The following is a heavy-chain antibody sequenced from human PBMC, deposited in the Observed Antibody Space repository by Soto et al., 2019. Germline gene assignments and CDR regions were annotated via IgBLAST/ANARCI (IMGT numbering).Heavy chain of an antibody. Sequence: GGPLNLPFQPSGFTFVDYALSWFRQAPGKGLEWVGFIRSKAYGGTTEYAASVKGRFTISRDDSKSIAYLQMNSLKTEDTAVYYCTRDDQYYYASIMDYWGQGT. D-gene: IGHD3-22*01. CDR1: GFTFVDYA. CDR2: IRSKAYGGTT. CDR3: TRDDQYYYASIMDY. V-gene: IGHV3-49*03. J-gene: IGHJ4*02.